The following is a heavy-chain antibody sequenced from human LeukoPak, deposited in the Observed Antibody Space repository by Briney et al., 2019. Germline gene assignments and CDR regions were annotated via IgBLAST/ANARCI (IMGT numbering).Heavy chain of an antibody. CDR2: IYYSGST. CDR3: ARGQIGSSGLFDY. J-gene: IGHJ4*02. Sequence: PSGTLSLTCTVSGGSISSYYWSWIRQPPGKGLEWSGYIYYSGSTNYNPSLKSRVTISVDTSKNQFSLKLSSVTAADTAVYYCARGQIGSSGLFDYWGQGTLVTVSS. V-gene: IGHV4-59*01. CDR1: GGSISSYY. D-gene: IGHD3-22*01.